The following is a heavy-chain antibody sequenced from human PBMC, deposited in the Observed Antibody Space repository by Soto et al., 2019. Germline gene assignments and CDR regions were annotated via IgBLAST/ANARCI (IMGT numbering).Heavy chain of an antibody. CDR2: ISAYNGNT. CDR3: ARPPVGISMKLVAFDI. V-gene: IGHV1-18*01. Sequence: ASVKVSCKASGYTFTSYAMHWVRQAPGQGLEWMGWISAYNGNTNYAQKLQGRVTTTTDTSTSTAYMELRSLRSDDTAVYYCARPPVGISMKLVAFDIWGQGTMVTVSS. CDR1: GYTFTSYA. D-gene: IGHD1-20*01. J-gene: IGHJ3*02.